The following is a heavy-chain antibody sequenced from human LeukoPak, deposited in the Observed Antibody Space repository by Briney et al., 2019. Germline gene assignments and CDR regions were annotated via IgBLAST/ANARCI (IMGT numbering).Heavy chain of an antibody. Sequence: GGSLRLSCAASGFTFSSYGMHWVRQAPGKGLEWVAVISYDGSNKYYADSVKGRFTISRDNSKNTLYLQMNSLRPEDTAVYYCARPNIAAAGLFEYWGQGTLVTVSS. CDR3: ARPNIAAAGLFEY. CDR1: GFTFSSYG. D-gene: IGHD6-13*01. J-gene: IGHJ4*02. CDR2: ISYDGSNK. V-gene: IGHV3-30*03.